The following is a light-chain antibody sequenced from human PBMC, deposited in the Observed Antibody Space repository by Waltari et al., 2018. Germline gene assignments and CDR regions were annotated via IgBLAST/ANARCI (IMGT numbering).Light chain of an antibody. CDR2: GAS. CDR3: QQYSSSVMYT. V-gene: IGKV3-20*01. Sequence: DIVLTQSPGTLSLSPGERATLSCRASQSVRNFLAWYQQKPGQTPRLLIYGASSRPTGIPDRFSVSGSGTDFILTINRLEPEDFVVYFCQQYSSSVMYTFGQGTKLEI. J-gene: IGKJ2*01. CDR1: QSVRNF.